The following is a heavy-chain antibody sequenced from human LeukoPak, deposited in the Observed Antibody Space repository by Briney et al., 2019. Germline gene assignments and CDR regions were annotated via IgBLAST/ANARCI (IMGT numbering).Heavy chain of an antibody. J-gene: IGHJ4*02. CDR1: GYFISSGYY. D-gene: IGHD3-22*01. V-gene: IGHV4-38-2*01. Sequence: SETLSLTCAVSGYFISSGYYWGWIRQPPGKGLEWIGSIYHSGSTYYNPSLKSRVTISVDTTKNQFSLKLSSVTAADTAVYYCASSPGITMIVVVNYWGQGTLVTVSS. CDR2: IYHSGST. CDR3: ASSPGITMIVVVNY.